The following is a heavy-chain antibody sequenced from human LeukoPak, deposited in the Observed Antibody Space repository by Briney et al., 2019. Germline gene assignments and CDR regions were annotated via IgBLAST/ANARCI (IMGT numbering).Heavy chain of an antibody. CDR3: ARSPQSDLWFGEYHFDY. CDR2: IIPIFGTA. CDR1: GGTFSSYA. J-gene: IGHJ4*02. D-gene: IGHD3-10*01. Sequence: ASVKVSCKASGGTFSSYAISWVRQAPGQGLGWMGGIIPIFGTANYTQKFQGRVTITADESTSTAYMELSSLRSEDTAVYYCARSPQSDLWFGEYHFDYWGQGTLVTVSS. V-gene: IGHV1-69*13.